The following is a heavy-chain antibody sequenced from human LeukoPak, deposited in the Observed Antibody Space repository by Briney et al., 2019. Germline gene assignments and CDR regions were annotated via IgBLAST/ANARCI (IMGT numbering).Heavy chain of an antibody. D-gene: IGHD2-15*01. CDR3: ARDGGYCSGGSCYSGDDAFDI. V-gene: IGHV1-24*01. J-gene: IGHJ3*02. Sequence: GASVKVSCKVSGYTLTELSMHWVRQAPGKGLEWMGGFDPEDGETIYAQKFQGRVTMTEDTSTDTAYMELSSLRSEDTAVYYCARDGGYCSGGSCYSGDDAFDIWGQGTMVTVSS. CDR1: GYTLTELS. CDR2: FDPEDGET.